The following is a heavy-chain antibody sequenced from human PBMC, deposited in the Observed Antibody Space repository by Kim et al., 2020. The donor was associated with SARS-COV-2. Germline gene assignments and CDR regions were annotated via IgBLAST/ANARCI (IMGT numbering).Heavy chain of an antibody. Sequence: SVKVSCKASGGTFSSYAISWVRQAPGQGLEWMGGIIPIFGTANYAQKFQGRVTITADESTSTAYMELSSLRSEDTAVYYCASLRTVTTDDAFDIWGQGTMVTVSS. D-gene: IGHD4-4*01. J-gene: IGHJ3*02. CDR1: GGTFSSYA. CDR3: ASLRTVTTDDAFDI. CDR2: IIPIFGTA. V-gene: IGHV1-69*13.